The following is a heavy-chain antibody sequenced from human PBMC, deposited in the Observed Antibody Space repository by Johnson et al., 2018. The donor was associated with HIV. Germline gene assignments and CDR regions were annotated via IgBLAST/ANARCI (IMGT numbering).Heavy chain of an antibody. CDR1: GFTFSSYA. CDR3: ARESITMIVVVTHDAFDI. J-gene: IGHJ3*02. CDR2: ISYDGSNK. Sequence: VHLVESGGGVVQPGRSLRLSCAASGFTFSSYAMHWVRQAPGKGLEWVAVISYDGSNKYYADSVNGRFTISRDNSKNTLYLQMNSLRAEDTAVYYCARESITMIVVVTHDAFDIWGQGTMVTVSS. D-gene: IGHD3-22*01. V-gene: IGHV3-30-3*01.